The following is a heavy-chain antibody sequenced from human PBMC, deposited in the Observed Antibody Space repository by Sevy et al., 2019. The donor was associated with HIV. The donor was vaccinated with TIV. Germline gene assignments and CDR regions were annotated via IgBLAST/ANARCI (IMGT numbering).Heavy chain of an antibody. CDR1: GFSFSNYE. V-gene: IGHV3-48*03. CDR2: ITGSGSTI. Sequence: GGSLRLSCAASGFSFSNYEMNWVRQAPGKGLEWVSYITGSGSTIYYADSVKGRFTISRDNAKNSLYLQMNSLRAEDTAVYYCAREGGGYYEDPFDIWGQGTMVTVSS. J-gene: IGHJ3*02. CDR3: AREGGGYYEDPFDI. D-gene: IGHD1-26*01.